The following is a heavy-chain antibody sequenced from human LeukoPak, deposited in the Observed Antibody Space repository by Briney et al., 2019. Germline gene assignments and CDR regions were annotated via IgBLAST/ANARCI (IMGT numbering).Heavy chain of an antibody. D-gene: IGHD1-26*01. J-gene: IGHJ4*02. CDR2: IHYSGST. V-gene: IGHV4-59*01. Sequence: PSETLSLTCTVSGGSITGYYWSWIRQPPGKELEYIGYIHYSGSTNYNPSLKSRATISIDTSKNQFSLRLSSVSAADTALYYCVKRAGTYFDYWGQGILVTVSS. CDR1: GGSITGYY. CDR3: VKRAGTYFDY.